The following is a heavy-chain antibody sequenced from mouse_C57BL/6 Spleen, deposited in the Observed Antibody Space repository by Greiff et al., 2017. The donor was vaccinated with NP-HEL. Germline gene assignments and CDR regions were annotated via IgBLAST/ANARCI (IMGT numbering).Heavy chain of an antibody. CDR1: GYTFTDYY. J-gene: IGHJ3*01. CDR3: ARGGGFGGSRDAWFAY. CDR2: IYPGSGNT. V-gene: IGHV1-76*01. D-gene: IGHD1-1*01. Sequence: QVQLQQSGAELVRPGASVKLSCKASGYTFTDYYINWVKQRPGQGLEWIARIYPGSGNTYYIEKFKGKATLTAEKSSSTAYMQLSSLTSEDSAVYFCARGGGFGGSRDAWFAYWGQGTLVTVSA.